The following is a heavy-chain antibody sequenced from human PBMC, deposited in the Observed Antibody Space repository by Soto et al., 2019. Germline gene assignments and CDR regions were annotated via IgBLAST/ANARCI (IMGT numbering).Heavy chain of an antibody. V-gene: IGHV3-43*01. Sequence: GGSLRLSCAASGFTFDDYTMHWVRQAPGKGLEWVSLISWDGGSTYYADSVKGRFTISRDNSKNSLYLQMNSLRTEDTALYYCAKDLRTTDYYYGMDVWGQGTTVTVSS. CDR1: GFTFDDYT. CDR3: AKDLRTTDYYYGMDV. CDR2: ISWDGGST. J-gene: IGHJ6*02. D-gene: IGHD4-17*01.